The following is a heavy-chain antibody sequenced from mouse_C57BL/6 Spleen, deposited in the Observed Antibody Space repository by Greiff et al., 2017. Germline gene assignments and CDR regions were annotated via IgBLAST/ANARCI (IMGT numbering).Heavy chain of an antibody. D-gene: IGHD2-5*01. CDR2: IDSANGNT. CDR1: GFNIKNTY. J-gene: IGHJ3*01. V-gene: IGHV14-3*01. CDR3: AAYYSTPAWFAY. Sequence: EVQLQQSVAELVRPGASVKLSCTASGFNIKNTYMHWVKQRPEQGLEWIGRIDSANGNTKSAPKFQGKATIIADTSSSTAYLQLSSLTSEDTAIYYCAAYYSTPAWFAYWAQGTLLTVSA.